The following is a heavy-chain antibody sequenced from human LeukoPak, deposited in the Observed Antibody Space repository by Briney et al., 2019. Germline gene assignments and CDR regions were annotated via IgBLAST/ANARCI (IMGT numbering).Heavy chain of an antibody. D-gene: IGHD3-22*01. CDR1: GYTFTSYY. CDR3: ARGAYYYDSSGYYSGPWYYFDY. V-gene: IGHV1-46*01. Sequence: ASVKVSCKASGYTFTSYYMHWVRQAPGQGLEWMGIINPSGGSTSYAQKFQGRVTMTRDMSTSTVYMELSSLRSEDTAVYYCARGAYYYDSSGYYSGPWYYFDYWGQGTLVTVSS. J-gene: IGHJ4*02. CDR2: INPSGGST.